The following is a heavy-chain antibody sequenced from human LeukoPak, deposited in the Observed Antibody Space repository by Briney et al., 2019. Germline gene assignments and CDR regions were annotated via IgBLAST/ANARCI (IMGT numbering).Heavy chain of an antibody. CDR2: IYNSGST. J-gene: IGHJ3*02. CDR3: AREGGAGAFDI. V-gene: IGHV4-59*01. CDR1: GGSISNYY. Sequence: SETLSLTCFVSGGSISNYYWSWIRQPAGKGLEWIGYIYNSGSTNYNPSLKSRVTISVDTSKNQFSLKLNSVTAADTAVYYCAREGGAGAFDIWGQGTMVTVSS. D-gene: IGHD3-16*01.